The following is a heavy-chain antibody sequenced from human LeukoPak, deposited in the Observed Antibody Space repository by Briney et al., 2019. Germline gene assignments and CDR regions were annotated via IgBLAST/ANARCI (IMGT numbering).Heavy chain of an antibody. Sequence: ASVKVSCEASGYTFTSYGISWVRQAPGQGLEWMGWISAYNGNTNYAQKLQGRVTMTTDTSTSTAYMELRSLRSDDTAVYYCARTYYDILTGSSTDNWFDPWGQGTLVTVSS. CDR1: GYTFTSYG. J-gene: IGHJ5*02. V-gene: IGHV1-18*01. CDR3: ARTYYDILTGSSTDNWFDP. D-gene: IGHD3-9*01. CDR2: ISAYNGNT.